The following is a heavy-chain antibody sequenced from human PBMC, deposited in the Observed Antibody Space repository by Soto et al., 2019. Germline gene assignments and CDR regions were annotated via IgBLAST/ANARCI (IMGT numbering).Heavy chain of an antibody. V-gene: IGHV1-18*04. D-gene: IGHD3-3*01. CDR1: GYSFTNYG. CDR3: ARVDVLRFLEWLI. J-gene: IGHJ4*02. Sequence: ASVKVSCKASGYSFTNYGIRLVRQAPGQGLEWMGWISADNGNTNYAQYLQGRVNMTTDTSTSTAYMELRSLRSDDTAVYYCARVDVLRFLEWLIWGQGTLVTVSS. CDR2: ISADNGNT.